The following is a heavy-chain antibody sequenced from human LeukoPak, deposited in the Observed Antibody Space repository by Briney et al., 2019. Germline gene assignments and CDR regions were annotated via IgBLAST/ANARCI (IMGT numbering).Heavy chain of an antibody. CDR2: INPNSGET. J-gene: IGHJ4*02. Sequence: ASVKVSCKTSGYTFSDYYIHRVRQAPGQGLEWMGWINPNSGETKSAQKFQGRVTMTGDTSISTAYMELRRVTSDDTAVYYCARDRDYSNTERGFDYWGQGTLVTVSS. V-gene: IGHV1-2*02. D-gene: IGHD4-11*01. CDR1: GYTFSDYY. CDR3: ARDRDYSNTERGFDY.